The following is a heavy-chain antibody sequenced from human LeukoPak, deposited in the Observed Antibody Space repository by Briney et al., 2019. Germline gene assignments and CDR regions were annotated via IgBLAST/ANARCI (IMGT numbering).Heavy chain of an antibody. D-gene: IGHD2-21*01. J-gene: IGHJ4*02. CDR2: IYSGGST. CDR3: ARRAGDCSHPYDY. V-gene: IGHV3-53*01. CDR1: GFIVSSNC. Sequence: GGSLRLSCVASGFIVSSNCMSWVRQAPGKGLEWVSFIYSGGSTYYADSVKGRFTISRDNSKNTLYLQMNSLRAEDTAVYYCARRAGDCSHPYDYWGQGTLVTVSS.